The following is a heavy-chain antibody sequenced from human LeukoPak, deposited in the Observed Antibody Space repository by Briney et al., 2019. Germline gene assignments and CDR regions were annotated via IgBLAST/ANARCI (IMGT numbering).Heavy chain of an antibody. CDR2: INSDGSIT. D-gene: IGHD1-26*01. CDR1: GFTFSSYW. CDR3: AREGVGTTTPDY. V-gene: IGHV3-74*03. J-gene: IGHJ4*02. Sequence: GGSLRLSCAASGFTFSSYWMHWVRQAPGKGLVWVSRINSDGSITTYADSVKGRFTVPRDNAKNTLYLQMNSLRAEDTAVYYCAREGVGTTTPDYWGQGTLVTVSS.